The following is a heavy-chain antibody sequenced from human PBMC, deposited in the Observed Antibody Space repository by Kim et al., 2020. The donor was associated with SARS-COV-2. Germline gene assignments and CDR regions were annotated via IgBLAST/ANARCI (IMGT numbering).Heavy chain of an antibody. CDR3: ARAPGVGSSHAYYFDY. V-gene: IGHV4-34*01. D-gene: IGHD6-13*01. J-gene: IGHJ4*02. CDR2: INHSGST. Sequence: SETLSLTCAVYGGSFSGYYWSWIRQPPGKGLEWIGEINHSGSTNYNPSLKSRVTISVDTSKNQFSLKLSSVTAADTAVYYCARAPGVGSSHAYYFDYWGQGTLVTVSS. CDR1: GGSFSGYY.